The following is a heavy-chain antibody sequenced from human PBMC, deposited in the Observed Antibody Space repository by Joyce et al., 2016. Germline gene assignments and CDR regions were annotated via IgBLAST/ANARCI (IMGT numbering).Heavy chain of an antibody. Sequence: QVTLKESGPALVKHTETLTLTCTFSGFSLSTSGMGVSWIRQSPGKALEWLAHSDWDDEKLYMTSLETSLTISKDTSKNQVVLRMTNLDPVDTGTYYCARKLDYFGLDVWGQGTTVTVSS. CDR2: SDWDDEK. CDR1: GFSLSTSGMG. CDR3: ARKLDYFGLDV. V-gene: IGHV2-70*04. J-gene: IGHJ6*02.